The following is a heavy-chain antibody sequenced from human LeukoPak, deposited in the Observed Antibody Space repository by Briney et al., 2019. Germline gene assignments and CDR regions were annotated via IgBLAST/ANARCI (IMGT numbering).Heavy chain of an antibody. D-gene: IGHD2-15*01. CDR2: IYYSGST. CDR3: ARRYCSGGSCYSALDI. J-gene: IGHJ3*02. CDR1: GGSINSYY. V-gene: IGHV4-59*01. Sequence: SETLSLTCTVSGGSINSYYWSWIRQPPGKGLEWVGYIYYSGSTSYNPSLKSRVTISVDTSKNQFSLRVSSVTAADTAVYYCARRYCSGGSCYSALDIWGQGTMVTVSS.